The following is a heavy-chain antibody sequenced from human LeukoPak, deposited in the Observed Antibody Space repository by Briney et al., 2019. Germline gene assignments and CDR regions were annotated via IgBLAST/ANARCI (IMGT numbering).Heavy chain of an antibody. J-gene: IGHJ4*02. D-gene: IGHD7-27*01. CDR2: ISSSSSYI. CDR1: GFTFSSYS. CDR3: AKDGGLWVSAHWGDS. Sequence: GGSLRLSCAASGFTFSSYSMNRVRQAPGKGLEWVSSISSSSSYIYYADSVKGRFTISRDNAKNSLYLQMNSLRAEDTAVYYCAKDGGLWVSAHWGDSWGRGTLVTVSS. V-gene: IGHV3-21*04.